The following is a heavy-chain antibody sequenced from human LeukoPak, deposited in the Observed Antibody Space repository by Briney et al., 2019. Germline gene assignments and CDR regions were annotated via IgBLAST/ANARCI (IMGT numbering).Heavy chain of an antibody. Sequence: ASVKVSCKASGYTFTDYYIHWLRQAPGQGLEWMGWINPNSGGTKYAQKFQGRVTMTRDTSISTAYMELSRLISDDTAVYYCARAQTYCSGVTCYSDSWGQGTLVTVSS. CDR3: ARAQTYCSGVTCYSDS. CDR2: INPNSGGT. J-gene: IGHJ4*02. CDR1: GYTFTDYY. V-gene: IGHV1-2*02. D-gene: IGHD2-15*01.